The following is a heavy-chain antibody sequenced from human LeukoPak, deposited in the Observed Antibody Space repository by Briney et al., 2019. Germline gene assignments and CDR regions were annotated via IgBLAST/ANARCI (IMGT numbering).Heavy chain of an antibody. Sequence: ASVKVSCKASGYTFTSYDINWVRQATGQGLEWMGWMNPNSGNTGYAQKFQGRVAMTRNTSISTAYMELSSLRYEDTAVYYCARELLYCSGGSCYSPLGHWGQGTLVTASS. D-gene: IGHD2-15*01. CDR1: GYTFTSYD. J-gene: IGHJ4*02. CDR3: ARELLYCSGGSCYSPLGH. V-gene: IGHV1-8*01. CDR2: MNPNSGNT.